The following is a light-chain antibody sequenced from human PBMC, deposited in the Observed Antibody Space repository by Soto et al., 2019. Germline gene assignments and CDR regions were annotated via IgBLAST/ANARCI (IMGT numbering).Light chain of an antibody. V-gene: IGLV2-11*01. Sequence: QSSLTQPRSASVSPGQSITISCTGTSSDVGGYNYVSWYQQHPAKAPKLIIFDVSKRPSGVPNRFSGSKSGNTASLTISGLRAEDEADYYCCSYVGRNTYVFGTGTKVTVL. CDR3: CSYVGRNTYV. J-gene: IGLJ1*01. CDR1: SSDVGGYNY. CDR2: DVS.